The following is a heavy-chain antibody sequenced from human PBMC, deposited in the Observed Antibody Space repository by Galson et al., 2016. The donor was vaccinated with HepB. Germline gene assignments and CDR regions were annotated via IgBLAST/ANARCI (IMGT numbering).Heavy chain of an antibody. CDR3: ARGTLELLAY. CDR1: GFTLSNYG. J-gene: IGHJ4*02. CDR2: IWYDGFTK. Sequence: SLRLSCAASGFTLSNYGMHWVRQAPGKGLEWVAVIWYDGFTKYYADSVKGRFTISRDNSKNTLYLQLDSLRADDTAVYYCARGTLELLAYWGQGTLVTVSS. V-gene: IGHV3-33*01. D-gene: IGHD1-7*01.